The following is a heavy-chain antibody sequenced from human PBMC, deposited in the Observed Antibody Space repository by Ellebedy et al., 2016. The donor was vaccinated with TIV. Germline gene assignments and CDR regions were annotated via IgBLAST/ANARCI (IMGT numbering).Heavy chain of an antibody. J-gene: IGHJ4*02. V-gene: IGHV1-69*13. D-gene: IGHD3-10*01. CDR1: GGTFSSYA. CDR2: IIPIFDTA. CDR3: ARVVYYGSGSYYHQYYFDY. Sequence: ASVKVSCKASGGTFSSYAISWVRQAPGQGLEWMGGIIPIFDTANYAQKFQGRVTITADESTSTAYMELSSLRSEDTAVYYCARVVYYGSGSYYHQYYFDYWGQGTLVTVSS.